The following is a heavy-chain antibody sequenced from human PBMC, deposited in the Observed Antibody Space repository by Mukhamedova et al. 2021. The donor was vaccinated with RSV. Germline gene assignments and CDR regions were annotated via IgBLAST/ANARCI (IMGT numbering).Heavy chain of an antibody. D-gene: IGHD2-2*01. CDR2: ISYDGSNK. J-gene: IGHJ4*02. CDR3: AKDLIGYCSSTSCYPFDY. V-gene: IGHV3-30*18. Sequence: APGKGLEWVAVISYDGSNKYYADSVKGRFTISRDNSKNTLYLQMNSLRAEDTAVYYCAKDLIGYCSSTSCYPFDYWGQGNLVTV.